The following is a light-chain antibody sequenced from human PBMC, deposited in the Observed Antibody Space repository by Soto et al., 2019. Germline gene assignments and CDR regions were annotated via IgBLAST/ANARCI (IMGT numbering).Light chain of an antibody. CDR2: GAS. Sequence: EIVLTQSPGTLSLSPGERATLSCRASQSIINNYLAWYQQKPGQAPRLLIYGASSRATGIPVRFSGSGSGTDFTLTISRLEPADFAVYYCQQYAKSPEWTFGQGTKVEIK. CDR3: QQYAKSPEWT. V-gene: IGKV3-20*01. J-gene: IGKJ1*01. CDR1: QSIINNY.